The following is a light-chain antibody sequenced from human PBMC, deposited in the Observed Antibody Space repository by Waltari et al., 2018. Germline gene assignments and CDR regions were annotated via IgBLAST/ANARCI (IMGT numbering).Light chain of an antibody. J-gene: IGKJ2*01. CDR1: QSVSSKY. V-gene: IGKV3-20*01. CDR2: GAS. Sequence: EIVLTQSPGTLSLSPGERATVSCRASQSVSSKYLAWNQQKVGQAPRLVIYGASSRATGIPDRFSGSGSGTDFTLTINRLEPEDFAVYYCQQYGSSQGYTFGQGTKLEI. CDR3: QQYGSSQGYT.